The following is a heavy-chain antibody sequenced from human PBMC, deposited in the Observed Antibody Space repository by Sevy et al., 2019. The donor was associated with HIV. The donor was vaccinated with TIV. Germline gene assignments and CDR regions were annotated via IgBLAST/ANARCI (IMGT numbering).Heavy chain of an antibody. V-gene: IGHV3-33*06. Sequence: GGSLRLSCAASGFTFSTYSMHWVRQAPGKALEWVALIWFDGSNKYYADSVKGRFTISRDNSKNTLYLQMNSLRAEDTAVYYCAKAVADSNYYYGLDVWGQGTTVTVSS. CDR1: GFTFSTYS. D-gene: IGHD6-19*01. J-gene: IGHJ6*02. CDR3: AKAVADSNYYYGLDV. CDR2: IWFDGSNK.